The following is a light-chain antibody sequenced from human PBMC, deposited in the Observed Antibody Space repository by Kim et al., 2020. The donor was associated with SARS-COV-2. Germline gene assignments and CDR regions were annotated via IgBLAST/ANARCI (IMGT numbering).Light chain of an antibody. CDR2: AAS. CDR1: QGISSY. V-gene: IGKV1-8*01. CDR3: EQYYSYPYT. Sequence: AIRITQSPSSLSASTGDRVTITCRASQGISSYLGWYQQNPGKAPKLLIYAASTLQSGVPSRFSGSGSGTDFTLTISCLQSEDFATYYCEQYYSYPYTFGQETTLEIK. J-gene: IGKJ2*01.